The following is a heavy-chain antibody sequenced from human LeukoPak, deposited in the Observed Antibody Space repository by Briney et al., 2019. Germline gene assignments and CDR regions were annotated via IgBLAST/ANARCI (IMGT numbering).Heavy chain of an antibody. CDR2: INHSGST. V-gene: IGHV4-34*01. D-gene: IGHD6-19*01. CDR3: ARGPLEWQWLTHFDY. Sequence: SETLSLTCAVYGGSFSGYYWSWIRQPPGKGLEWIGEINHSGSTNYNPSLKSRVTISVDTSKNQFSLKLSSVTAADTAVYYCARGPLEWQWLTHFDYWGQGTLVTVSS. J-gene: IGHJ4*02. CDR1: GGSFSGYY.